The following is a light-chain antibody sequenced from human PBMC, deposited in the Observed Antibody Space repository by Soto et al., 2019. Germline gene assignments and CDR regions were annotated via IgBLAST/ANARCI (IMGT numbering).Light chain of an antibody. CDR1: QSIGTY. CDR2: CAS. V-gene: IGKV1-39*01. CDR3: HKSDSTPT. Sequence: DIQVTQSPSSLSSSVGDRVTITCRASQSIGTYLNWYHQKPGNAPQLLIYCASTLQSGVPSRFSASGSGTHFTITIDSLQLEDFGSYSCHKSDSTPTFGQGTKVEIK. J-gene: IGKJ1*01.